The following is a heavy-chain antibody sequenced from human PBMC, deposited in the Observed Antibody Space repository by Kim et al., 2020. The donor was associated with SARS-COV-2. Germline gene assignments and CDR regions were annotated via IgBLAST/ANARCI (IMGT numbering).Heavy chain of an antibody. Sequence: SETLSLTCTVSGGSISSGGYYWSWIRQHPGKGLEWIGYIYYSGSTYYNPSLKSRVTISVDTSKNQFSLKLSSVTAADTAVYYCARVPATVTSYYFDYWGQGTLVTVSS. D-gene: IGHD4-17*01. CDR1: GGSISSGGYY. V-gene: IGHV4-31*03. CDR2: IYYSGST. J-gene: IGHJ4*02. CDR3: ARVPATVTSYYFDY.